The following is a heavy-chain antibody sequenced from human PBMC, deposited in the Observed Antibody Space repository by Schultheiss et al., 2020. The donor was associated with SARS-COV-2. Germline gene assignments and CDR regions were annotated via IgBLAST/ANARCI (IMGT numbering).Heavy chain of an antibody. Sequence: SQTLSLTCTVSGGSITSGGYYWSWIRQHPGKGPEWIGNFYDSGSTFYKPSLKSRVTISMDTSKNQFFLNLTSMTAADTAVYYCAKFSSSSGKDWGQGTLVTVSS. CDR1: GGSITSGGYY. D-gene: IGHD6-13*01. J-gene: IGHJ4*02. CDR2: FYDSGST. CDR3: AKFSSSSGKD. V-gene: IGHV4-31*03.